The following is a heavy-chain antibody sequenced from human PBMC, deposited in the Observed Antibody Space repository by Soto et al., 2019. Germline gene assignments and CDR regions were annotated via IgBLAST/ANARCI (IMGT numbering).Heavy chain of an antibody. V-gene: IGHV4-30-2*01. CDR1: GASVDSGGYS. Sequence: QLQLQESGSGLVKPSQTLSLTCAVSGASVDSGGYSWSWIRQPPGKGLEWIGYIYHGVSTDYNPSLKSRVSISVDSSKNLFSLSLSSVTAADPAVYFCVRSGCSSTACHTDWFDPWGPGTLVTVSS. J-gene: IGHJ5*02. D-gene: IGHD2-2*01. CDR3: VRSGCSSTACHTDWFDP. CDR2: IYHGVST.